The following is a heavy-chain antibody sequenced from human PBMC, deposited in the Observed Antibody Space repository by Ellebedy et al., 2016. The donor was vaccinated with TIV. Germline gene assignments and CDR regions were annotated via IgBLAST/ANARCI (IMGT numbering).Heavy chain of an antibody. CDR3: ARVPANYDFWSVWFNP. CDR1: GYTFTSYD. J-gene: IGHJ5*02. D-gene: IGHD3-3*01. V-gene: IGHV1-8*01. Sequence: ASVKVSCXASGYTFTSYDINWVRQATGQGLEWMEWMNPNSGNTGYAQKFQGRVTMTRNTSISTAYMELSSLRSEDTAVYYCARVPANYDFWSVWFNPWGQGTLVTVSS. CDR2: MNPNSGNT.